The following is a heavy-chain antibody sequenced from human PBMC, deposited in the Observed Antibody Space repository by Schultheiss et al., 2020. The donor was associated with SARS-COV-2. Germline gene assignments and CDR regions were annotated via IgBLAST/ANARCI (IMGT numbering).Heavy chain of an antibody. CDR3: AREGVTLLWFGELFSRYGMDV. CDR1: GGSFSGYY. D-gene: IGHD3-10*01. V-gene: IGHV4-59*10. J-gene: IGHJ6*02. CDR2: IYTSGST. Sequence: SQTLSLTCAVYGGSFSGYYWSWIRQPPGKGLEWIGRIYTSGSTNYNPSLKSRVTISVDTSKNQFSLKLSSVTAADTAVYYCAREGVTLLWFGELFSRYGMDVWGQGTTVTVSS.